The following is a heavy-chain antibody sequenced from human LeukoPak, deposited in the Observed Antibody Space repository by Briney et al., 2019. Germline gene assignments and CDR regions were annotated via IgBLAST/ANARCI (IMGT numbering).Heavy chain of an antibody. V-gene: IGHV4-34*01. CDR2: INHSGST. Sequence: SETLSLTCAVYGGSFSGYYWSWIRQPPGKGLEWIGEINHSGSTNYNPSLKSRLTISVDTSKNQFSLKLSSVTAADTAVYYCASLYDFTHWFDPWGQGTLVTVSS. CDR1: GGSFSGYY. J-gene: IGHJ5*02. CDR3: ASLYDFTHWFDP. D-gene: IGHD5/OR15-5a*01.